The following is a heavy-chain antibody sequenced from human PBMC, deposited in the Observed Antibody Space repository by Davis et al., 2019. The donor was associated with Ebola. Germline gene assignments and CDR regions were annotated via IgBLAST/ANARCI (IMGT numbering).Heavy chain of an antibody. J-gene: IGHJ4*02. CDR1: GGTFSSYA. D-gene: IGHD3-22*01. CDR2: IIPIFGTA. V-gene: IGHV1-69*13. CDR3: ARDRGEYYDSSGTFDY. Sequence: SVKVSCKASGGTFSSYAISWVRQAPGQGLEWMGGIIPIFGTANYAQKFQGRVTITADESTSTAYMELSSLRSEDTAVYYCARDRGEYYDSSGTFDYWGQGTLVTVSS.